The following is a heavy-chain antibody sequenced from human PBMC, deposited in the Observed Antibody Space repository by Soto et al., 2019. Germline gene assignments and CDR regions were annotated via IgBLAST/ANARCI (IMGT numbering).Heavy chain of an antibody. V-gene: IGHV3-30*19. D-gene: IGHD3-10*01. CDR2: ISSDGSKK. CDR3: ARDQRTLVRGVILAGYYYNGMDV. CDR1: GFTFSRYG. Sequence: GGSLRLSCAVSGFTFSRYGMHWVRQAPGKGLEWVALISSDGSKKYYADSVKGRFTISRDKSTNTLHVEMNSLRAEDTAVYYCARDQRTLVRGVILAGYYYNGMDVWGQGTTVTVSS. J-gene: IGHJ6*02.